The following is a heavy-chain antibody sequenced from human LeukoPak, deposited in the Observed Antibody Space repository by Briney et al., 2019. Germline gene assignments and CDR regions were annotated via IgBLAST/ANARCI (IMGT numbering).Heavy chain of an antibody. CDR3: VWRPRPSYQQKDYFDH. V-gene: IGHV3-30*02. J-gene: IGHJ4*02. D-gene: IGHD1/OR15-1a*01. CDR1: GFSLSSYG. Sequence: GGSLRLSCAASGFSLSSYGMHWVRQAPGKGLEWVAFLRHYGSSTFYSDSVMGRFTISRDTSKNTLYLQMNGLRDDDTAMYYCVWRPRPSYQQKDYFDHWGQGTLVTVSS. CDR2: LRHYGSST.